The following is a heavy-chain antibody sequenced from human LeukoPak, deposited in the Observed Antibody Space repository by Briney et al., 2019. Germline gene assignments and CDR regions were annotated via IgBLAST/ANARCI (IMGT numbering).Heavy chain of an antibody. Sequence: GGSLRLSCAASGFTFGSYAMSWVRQAPGKGLEWVSAISGSGGSTYYADSVKGRFTISRDNSKNTLYLQMNSLRAEDTAVYYCASNRGYCSGGSCYKPYNWFDPWGQGTLVTVSS. J-gene: IGHJ5*02. CDR1: GFTFGSYA. D-gene: IGHD2-15*01. CDR3: ASNRGYCSGGSCYKPYNWFDP. V-gene: IGHV3-23*01. CDR2: ISGSGGST.